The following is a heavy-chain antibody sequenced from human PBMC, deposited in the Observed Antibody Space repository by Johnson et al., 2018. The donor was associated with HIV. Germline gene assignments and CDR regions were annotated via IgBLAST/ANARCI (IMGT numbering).Heavy chain of an antibody. V-gene: IGHV3-30-3*01. Sequence: QMLLVESGGGVVQPGRSLRLSCAASGFTFSSYAMHWVRQAPGKGLEWVAVIYTGSDSTSYTDSVKDRFTISRDSSKNTLYLQMNSLRIEDTAVYYCASVDTATVDTFDIWGQGTMVTVSS. CDR2: IYTGSDST. J-gene: IGHJ3*02. CDR3: ASVDTATVDTFDI. CDR1: GFTFSSYA. D-gene: IGHD5-18*01.